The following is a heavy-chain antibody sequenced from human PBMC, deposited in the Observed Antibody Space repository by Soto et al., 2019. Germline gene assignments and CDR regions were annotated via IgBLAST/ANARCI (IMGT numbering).Heavy chain of an antibody. CDR2: IYYTGNT. D-gene: IGHD1-1*01. CDR1: GGSISSGGTGSY. V-gene: IGHV4-31*03. CDR3: ASGHDAYKVRY. J-gene: IGHJ4*02. Sequence: QVQLQESGPGLVKPSQTLSLTCTVSGGSISSGGTGSYWTWIRQLPGKGLEWIGYIYYTGNTYYIPSLKSRLTISIDTSENQFSLKLTSVTAADTAVYFCASGHDAYKVRYWGQGTRVTVSS.